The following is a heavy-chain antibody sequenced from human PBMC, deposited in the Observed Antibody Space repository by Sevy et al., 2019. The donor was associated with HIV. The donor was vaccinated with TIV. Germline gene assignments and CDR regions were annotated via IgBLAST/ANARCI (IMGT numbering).Heavy chain of an antibody. CDR1: GFTFSSYS. D-gene: IGHD4-17*01. J-gene: IGHJ3*02. CDR2: ISSSSSTI. Sequence: GGSLRLSCAASGFTFSSYSMNWVRQAPGKGLEWVSYISSSSSTIYHADSVKGRFTISRDNAKNSLYLQMNSLRDEDTAVYYCARGPGEVTPSHAFDIWGQGTMVTVSS. CDR3: ARGPGEVTPSHAFDI. V-gene: IGHV3-48*02.